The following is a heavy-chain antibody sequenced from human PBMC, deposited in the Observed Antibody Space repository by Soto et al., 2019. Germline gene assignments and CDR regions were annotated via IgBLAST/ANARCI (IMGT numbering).Heavy chain of an antibody. CDR3: AGSNSMAEDY. CDR1: GGSISSGGYY. J-gene: IGHJ4*02. Sequence: SETLSLTCTVSGGSISSGGYYWSWIRQHPGKGLEWIGYIYYSGSTYYNPSLKSRVTISVDTSKNQFSLKLSSVTAADTAVYYCAGSNSMAEDYWGQGTLVTVSS. V-gene: IGHV4-61*08. CDR2: IYYSGST. D-gene: IGHD3-22*01.